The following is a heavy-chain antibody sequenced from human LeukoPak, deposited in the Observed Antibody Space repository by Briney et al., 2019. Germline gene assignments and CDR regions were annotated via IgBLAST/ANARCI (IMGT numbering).Heavy chain of an antibody. V-gene: IGHV3-23*01. CDR1: GFTFSSSA. CDR2: ISASGGST. Sequence: GGSLRLSCAASGFTFSSSAMSWVRQVPGKGLEWVSGISASGGSTYYADSVKGRFTISRDNSKNTLYLQMNSLRAEDTAVYYCAKADTSGWYGDYWGQGTLVTVSS. D-gene: IGHD6-19*01. J-gene: IGHJ4*02. CDR3: AKADTSGWYGDY.